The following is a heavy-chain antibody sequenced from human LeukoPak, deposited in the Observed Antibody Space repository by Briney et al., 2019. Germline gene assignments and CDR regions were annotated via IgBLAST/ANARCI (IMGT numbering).Heavy chain of an antibody. Sequence: GGSLRLSCAASGFTFSSYAMSWVRQAPGKGLEWVSGISGSGGSTYYAESVKGRFTISRDNSKNTLHLQMNSLRAEDTAVYYCAKRVDGSGSPFVGAFDIWGQGTMVTVSS. CDR1: GFTFSSYA. CDR3: AKRVDGSGSPFVGAFDI. D-gene: IGHD3-10*01. CDR2: ISGSGGST. J-gene: IGHJ3*02. V-gene: IGHV3-23*01.